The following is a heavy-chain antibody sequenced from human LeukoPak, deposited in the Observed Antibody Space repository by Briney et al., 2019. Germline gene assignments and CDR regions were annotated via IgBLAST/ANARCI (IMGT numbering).Heavy chain of an antibody. CDR3: ARKYGSGSYYYMDV. Sequence: GGSLRLSCAASGFTVSSNYMSWVRQAPGKGLEWVSVFYSGGSTYYADSVKGRFTISRDNSKNTLYLQMNSLRAEDTAVYYCARKYGSGSYYYMDVWGKGTTVTVSS. CDR1: GFTVSSNY. J-gene: IGHJ6*03. V-gene: IGHV3-66*01. D-gene: IGHD3-10*01. CDR2: FYSGGST.